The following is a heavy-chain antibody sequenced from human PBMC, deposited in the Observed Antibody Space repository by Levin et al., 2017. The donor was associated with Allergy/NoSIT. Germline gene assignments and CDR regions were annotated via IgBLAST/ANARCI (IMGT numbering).Heavy chain of an antibody. D-gene: IGHD3-16*01. CDR2: ISFDGTNK. Sequence: PGGSLRLSCAASGFSFSRYGMHWFRQAPGKGLDWVTLISFDGTNKYYGDSVKGRFTVSRDNSKNTLYLQMNSLRADDTALYFCARDVHDVSGGYWGQGSLVIVSS. CDR1: GFSFSRYG. J-gene: IGHJ4*02. CDR3: ARDVHDVSGGY. V-gene: IGHV3-33*05.